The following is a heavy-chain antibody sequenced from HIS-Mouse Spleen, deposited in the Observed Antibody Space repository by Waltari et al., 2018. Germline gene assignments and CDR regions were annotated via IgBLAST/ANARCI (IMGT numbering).Heavy chain of an antibody. CDR1: GGSISSSSYY. V-gene: IGHV4-39*07. J-gene: IGHJ3*02. CDR2: IYDSGGA. CDR3: ARDTRYCTNGVCDAFDI. Sequence: QLQLQESGPGLVKPSETLSLTCTVSGGSISSSSYYWGWIRQPPGKGLEWIGGIYDSGGASYNPTLKSRVTRSVDTSKNQCALKLSSVTAADTAVYYCARDTRYCTNGVCDAFDIWGQGTMVTVSS. D-gene: IGHD2-8*01.